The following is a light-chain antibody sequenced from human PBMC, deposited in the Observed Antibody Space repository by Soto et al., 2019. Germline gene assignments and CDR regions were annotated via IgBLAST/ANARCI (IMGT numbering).Light chain of an antibody. J-gene: IGLJ2*01. CDR2: DVN. CDR3: CSYAGHYTVGV. V-gene: IGLV2-11*01. CDR1: SSDVGAYNY. Sequence: QSALTQPRSVSGSPGQSVTISCTGSSSDVGAYNYVSWYQQHPGKAPKLIIHDVNSRPSGIPDRFSGSKSGNTASLIISGLQAEDAADSYCCSYAGHYTVGVFGGGTKLTVL.